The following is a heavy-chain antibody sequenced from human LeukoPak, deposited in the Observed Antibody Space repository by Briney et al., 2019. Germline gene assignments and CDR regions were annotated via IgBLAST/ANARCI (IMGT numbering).Heavy chain of an antibody. Sequence: ASVKVSCKASGYTFTGYYMHWVRQAPGQGLEWMGRINPNSGGTNYAQKFQGRVSMTRDTSISTAYMELSGVRSDETAVYYCARSGGRLTYYDFWSGYLGVDWFDPWGQGTLVTVSS. CDR1: GYTFTGYY. D-gene: IGHD3-3*01. V-gene: IGHV1-2*06. CDR3: ARSGGRLTYYDFWSGYLGVDWFDP. CDR2: INPNSGGT. J-gene: IGHJ5*02.